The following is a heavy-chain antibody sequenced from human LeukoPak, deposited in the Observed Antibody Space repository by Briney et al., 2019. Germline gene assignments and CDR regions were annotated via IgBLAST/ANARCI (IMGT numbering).Heavy chain of an antibody. CDR3: ARDVIFGVVIKAFDI. Sequence: SETLSLTCAVSGGSISSGSYSWSWIRQPPGKGLEWIGEIYHSGSTNYNPSLKSRVTISVDKSKNQFSLKLSSVTAADTAVYYCARDVIFGVVIKAFDIWGQGTMVTVSS. CDR1: GGSISSGSYS. CDR2: IYHSGST. V-gene: IGHV4-30-2*05. D-gene: IGHD3-3*01. J-gene: IGHJ3*02.